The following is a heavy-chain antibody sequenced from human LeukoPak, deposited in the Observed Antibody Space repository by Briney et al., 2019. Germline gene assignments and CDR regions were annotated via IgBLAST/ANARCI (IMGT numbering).Heavy chain of an antibody. D-gene: IGHD6-13*01. J-gene: IGHJ4*02. CDR3: ARLVAAAGTSGD. CDR2: INHSGST. V-gene: IGHV4-39*07. CDR1: GGSIGSSTYF. Sequence: SETLSLTCTVSGGSIGSSTYFWGWIRQPSGKGLEWIGEINHSGSTNYNPSLKSRVTISVDTSKNQFSLKLSSVTAADTAVYYCARLVAAAGTSGDWGQGTLVTVSS.